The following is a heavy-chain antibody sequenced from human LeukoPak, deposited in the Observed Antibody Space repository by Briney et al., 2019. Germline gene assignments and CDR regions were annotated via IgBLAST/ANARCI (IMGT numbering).Heavy chain of an antibody. CDR2: INPSGGST. CDR1: GYTFTSYY. V-gene: IGHV1-46*01. J-gene: IGHJ5*02. Sequence: ASVKVSCKASGYTFTSYYMHWVRQAPGQGLEWMGIINPSGGSTSYAQKFQGRVTITADKSTSTAYMELSSLRSEDTAVYYCASGYGSGWEGGWFDPWGQGTLVTVSS. D-gene: IGHD6-19*01. CDR3: ASGYGSGWEGGWFDP.